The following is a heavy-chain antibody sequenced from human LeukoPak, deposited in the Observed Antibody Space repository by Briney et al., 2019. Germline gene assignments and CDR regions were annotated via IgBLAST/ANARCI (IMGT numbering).Heavy chain of an antibody. V-gene: IGHV4-59*01. D-gene: IGHD4-17*01. J-gene: IGHJ1*01. Sequence: SETLSLTCTVSGGSISSYYWSWIRHPPGKGREWIGYIYYSGSTNYNPSLKSRVTISVDTSKNQFSLKLSSVTAADTAVYYCARVESGYGDYLRTALAEYFQHWGLGTLVTVSS. CDR1: GGSISSYY. CDR2: IYYSGST. CDR3: ARVESGYGDYLRTALAEYFQH.